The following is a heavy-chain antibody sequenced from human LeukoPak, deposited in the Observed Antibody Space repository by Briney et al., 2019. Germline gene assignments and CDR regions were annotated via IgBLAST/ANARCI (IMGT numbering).Heavy chain of an antibody. CDR2: ISYDGSNK. D-gene: IGHD3-16*02. V-gene: IGHV3-30*04. Sequence: PGRSLRLSCAASGFTFSSYAMHWVRQAPGKGLEWVAVISYDGSNKYYAYSVKGRFTISRDNSKNTLYLQMNSLRAEDTAVYYCARDDAPNMITFGGVIGLFDYWGQGTLVTVSS. CDR1: GFTFSSYA. J-gene: IGHJ4*02. CDR3: ARDDAPNMITFGGVIGLFDY.